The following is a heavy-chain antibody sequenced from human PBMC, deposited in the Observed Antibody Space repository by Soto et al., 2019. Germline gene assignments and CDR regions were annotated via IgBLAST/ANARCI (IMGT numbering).Heavy chain of an antibody. J-gene: IGHJ6*02. CDR2: MNPNSGDT. CDR1: FTSYD. D-gene: IGHD6-19*01. Sequence: QVQLVQSGAEVKKPGASVKVSCTFTSYDINWVRQAPGQGLEWIAWMNPNSGDTRYAQKLQGRVTMTRNTSSFTAYMELSSLRSEDTAVYYCARGPGSSDWRFSYYYMDVWGQGTTVTVSS. CDR3: ARGPGSSDWRFSYYYMDV. V-gene: IGHV1-8*01.